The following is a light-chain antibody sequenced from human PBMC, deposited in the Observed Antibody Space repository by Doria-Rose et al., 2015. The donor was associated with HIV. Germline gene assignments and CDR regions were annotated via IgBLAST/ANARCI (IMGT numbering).Light chain of an antibody. J-gene: IGKJ1*01. V-gene: IGKV3-20*01. Sequence: EIVLTQSPGTLSLSPGERATLSCRASQSFSSTYLAWYQQKPGQAPSLLIYDRSTRATGIPDRFSASGSGTGFTLTINRLEPEDFALYYCHQYGTSWTFGQGTKVEI. CDR1: QSFSSTY. CDR2: DRS. CDR3: HQYGTSWT.